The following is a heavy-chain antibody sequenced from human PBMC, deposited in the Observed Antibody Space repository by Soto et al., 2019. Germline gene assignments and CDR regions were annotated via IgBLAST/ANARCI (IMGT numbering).Heavy chain of an antibody. D-gene: IGHD2-21*02. CDR2: IIPILGIA. V-gene: IGHV1-69*02. CDR3: ERAEVDCGGDCYSFDY. J-gene: IGHJ4*02. Sequence: QVQLVQSGAEVKKPGSSVKVSCKASGGTFSISTISWVRQAPGQGLEWMGRIIPILGIANYAQKFQGRVTITADKSTSTAYMELSSLRAEDTAMYYCERAEVDCGGDCYSFDYWGQGTLVTVSS. CDR1: GGTFSIST.